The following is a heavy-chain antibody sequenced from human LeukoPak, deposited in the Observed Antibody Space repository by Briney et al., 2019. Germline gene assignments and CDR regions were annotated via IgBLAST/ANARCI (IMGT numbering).Heavy chain of an antibody. J-gene: IGHJ6*02. Sequence: PSETLSLTCAVYGRSFSGYYWSWIRQPPGKGLEWIGEINHSGTTNYNPSLKSRVTISVDTSKNQFSLKLSSVTAADTAVYYCARGSGGSSSLVVTATPPLCGMDVWGQGTTVTVSS. CDR2: INHSGTT. CDR1: GRSFSGYY. D-gene: IGHD2-21*02. CDR3: ARGSGGSSSLVVTATPPLCGMDV. V-gene: IGHV4-34*01.